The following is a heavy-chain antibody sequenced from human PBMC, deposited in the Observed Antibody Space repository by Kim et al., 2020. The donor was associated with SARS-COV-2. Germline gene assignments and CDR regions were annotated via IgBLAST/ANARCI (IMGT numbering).Heavy chain of an antibody. CDR3: ARDHWDYYGSGSLHFDY. V-gene: IGHV3-48*03. Sequence: GGSLRLSCAASGFTFSSYEMNWVRQAPGKGLEWVSYISSSGSTIYYADSVKGRFTISRDNAKNSLYLQMNSLRAEDTAVYYCARDHWDYYGSGSLHFDYWGQGTLVTVSS. CDR1: GFTFSSYE. J-gene: IGHJ4*02. D-gene: IGHD3-10*01. CDR2: ISSSGSTI.